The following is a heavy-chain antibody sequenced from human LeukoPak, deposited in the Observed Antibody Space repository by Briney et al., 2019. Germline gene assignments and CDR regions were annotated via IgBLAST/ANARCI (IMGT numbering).Heavy chain of an antibody. Sequence: SETLSLTCTVSGGSISSYYWSWIRQPPGKGLEWIGYIYYSGSTNYNPSLKSRVTISVDTSKNQFSLKLSSVTAADTAVYYCARLGILTGYAYYFDYWGQGTLVTVSS. J-gene: IGHJ4*02. D-gene: IGHD3-9*01. CDR3: ARLGILTGYAYYFDY. CDR2: IYYSGST. CDR1: GGSISSYY. V-gene: IGHV4-59*08.